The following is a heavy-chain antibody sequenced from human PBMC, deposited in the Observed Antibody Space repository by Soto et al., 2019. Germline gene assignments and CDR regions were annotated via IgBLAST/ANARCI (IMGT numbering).Heavy chain of an antibody. Sequence: GASVKVSWKASGYTFISYGISWVRQAPGQGLEWMGWISAYNGNTNYAQKLQGRVTMTTDTSTSTAYMELRSLRSDDTAVYYCARDGDDFWSGYSHTFDYWGQGTLVTVSS. CDR3: ARDGDDFWSGYSHTFDY. V-gene: IGHV1-18*01. CDR1: GYTFISYG. CDR2: ISAYNGNT. J-gene: IGHJ4*02. D-gene: IGHD3-3*01.